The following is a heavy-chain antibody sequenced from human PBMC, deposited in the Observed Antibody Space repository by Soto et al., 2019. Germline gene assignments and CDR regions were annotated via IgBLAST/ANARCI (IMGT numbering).Heavy chain of an antibody. CDR1: GFIFSGYA. CDR2: ISYDGNTK. CDR3: AKETSAYEIDY. V-gene: IGHV3-30-3*01. J-gene: IGHJ4*02. Sequence: QVQLVESGGGVVQPGRSLRLSCAASGFIFSGYAMHWVRQAPGKGLEWVAVISYDGNTKYYADSVKGRFTVSRDNSKNTLYVQMNNLSAEDTAMYYCAKETSAYEIDYWGQGTLVNASS. D-gene: IGHD5-12*01.